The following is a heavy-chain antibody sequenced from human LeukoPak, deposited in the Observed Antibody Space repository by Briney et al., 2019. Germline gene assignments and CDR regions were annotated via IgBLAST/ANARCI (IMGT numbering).Heavy chain of an antibody. V-gene: IGHV1-69*04. J-gene: IGHJ6*02. CDR2: IIPILGIA. CDR1: GGTFSSYA. CDR3: ARGMGYSGYDFYLYYYYGMDV. Sequence: SVKVSCKASGGTFSSYAISWVRQAPGQGLEWMGRIIPILGIANYAQKFQGRVTITADKSTSTAYMELSSLRAEDTAVYYCARGMGYSGYDFYLYYYYGMDVWGQGTTVTVSS. D-gene: IGHD5-12*01.